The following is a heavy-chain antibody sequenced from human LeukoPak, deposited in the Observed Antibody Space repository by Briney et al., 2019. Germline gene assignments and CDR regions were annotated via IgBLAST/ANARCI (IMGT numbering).Heavy chain of an antibody. D-gene: IGHD2-15*01. J-gene: IGHJ4*02. CDR2: IKQDGSEK. CDR3: ARASATSFDTLNYFDY. CDR1: GFTFSSYW. Sequence: GGSLRLSCAASGFTFSSYWMSWVRQAPGKGLEWVANIKQDGSEKYYVDSVKGRFTISRDNAKNSLYLQMNSLRAEDTAVYYCARASATSFDTLNYFDYWGQGTLVTVSP. V-gene: IGHV3-7*01.